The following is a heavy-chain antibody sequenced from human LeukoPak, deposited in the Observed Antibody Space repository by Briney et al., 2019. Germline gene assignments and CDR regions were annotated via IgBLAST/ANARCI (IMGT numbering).Heavy chain of an antibody. D-gene: IGHD5-18*01. CDR2: IKRDGSDK. CDR1: GFTFSEYW. Sequence: GGSLRLSCAASGFTFSEYWMAWVRQAPGRGLEWVAHIKRDGSDKNYVDPVKGRFTISRDNAKNSVYLQMNSLRAEDTATYYCARDGYLDYWGQGTLVTVST. CDR3: ARDGYLDY. J-gene: IGHJ4*02. V-gene: IGHV3-7*05.